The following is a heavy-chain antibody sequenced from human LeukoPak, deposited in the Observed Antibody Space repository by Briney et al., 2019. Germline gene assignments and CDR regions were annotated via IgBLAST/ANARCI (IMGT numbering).Heavy chain of an antibody. D-gene: IGHD3-9*01. CDR1: GFTFSTYS. J-gene: IGHJ4*02. Sequence: GGSLRLSCAASGFTFSTYSMNWVRQAPGKGLEWVSSISSGSTYIYYADSVKGRFTISRDNAKNSLYLQMNSLRAEDTAVYYCARGSRYDILTGYYYYFDYWGQGTLVTVSS. V-gene: IGHV3-21*01. CDR2: ISSGSTYI. CDR3: ARGSRYDILTGYYYYFDY.